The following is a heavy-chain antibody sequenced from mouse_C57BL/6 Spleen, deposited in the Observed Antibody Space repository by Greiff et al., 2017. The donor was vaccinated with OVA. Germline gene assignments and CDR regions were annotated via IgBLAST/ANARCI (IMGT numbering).Heavy chain of an antibody. CDR2: IYPGSGST. Sequence: QVQLQQPGAELVKPGASVKMSCKASGYTFTSYWITWVKQRPGQGLEWIGDIYPGSGSTNYNEKFKSKATLTVDTSSSTAYMQLSSLTSEDSAVYYGAREDYCGSSYGERGNYCDYWGQGTTLTVSS. V-gene: IGHV1-55*01. J-gene: IGHJ2*01. D-gene: IGHD1-1*01. CDR3: AREDYCGSSYGERGNYCDY. CDR1: GYTFTSYW.